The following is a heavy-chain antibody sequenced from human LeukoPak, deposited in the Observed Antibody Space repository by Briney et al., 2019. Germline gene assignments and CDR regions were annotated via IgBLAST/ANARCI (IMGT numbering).Heavy chain of an antibody. Sequence: PGGSLRLSCAASGFAFRSFDMSWVRQAPGKGLEWVSAISGSGGSTYYADSVKGRFTISRDNSKNTLYLQMNSLRAEDTAVYYCANMGEGSGSFDYWGQGTLVTVSS. V-gene: IGHV3-23*01. CDR2: ISGSGGST. CDR3: ANMGEGSGSFDY. D-gene: IGHD3-10*01. J-gene: IGHJ4*02. CDR1: GFAFRSFD.